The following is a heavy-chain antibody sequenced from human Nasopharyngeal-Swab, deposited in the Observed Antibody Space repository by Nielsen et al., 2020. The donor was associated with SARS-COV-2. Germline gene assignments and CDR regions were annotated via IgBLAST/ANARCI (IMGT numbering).Heavy chain of an antibody. Sequence: GGSLRLSCAASGFTFSSYEMNWVRQAPGKGLEWVSYISSSGSTIYYADSVKGRFTISRDNAKNSLYLQMNSLRAEDTAVYYCAKSGSGTYYNWFDPWGQGTLVTVSS. CDR2: ISSSGSTI. CDR1: GFTFSSYE. CDR3: AKSGSGTYYNWFDP. V-gene: IGHV3-48*03. J-gene: IGHJ5*02. D-gene: IGHD3-10*01.